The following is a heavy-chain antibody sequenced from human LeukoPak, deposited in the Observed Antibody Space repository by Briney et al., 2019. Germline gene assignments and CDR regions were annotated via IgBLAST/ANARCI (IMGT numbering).Heavy chain of an antibody. J-gene: IGHJ4*02. D-gene: IGHD2-8*01. Sequence: GGSLRLSCAASGFTFSSYAMSWVRQAPGKGLEWVSAISDSGDYTYYADSVKGRFTISRDNSKNTLYLHVNSLRAEDTAVYYCAKDTSIGKYCTSGVCSPFDYWGQGTLVTVSS. CDR2: ISDSGDYT. V-gene: IGHV3-23*01. CDR1: GFTFSSYA. CDR3: AKDTSIGKYCTSGVCSPFDY.